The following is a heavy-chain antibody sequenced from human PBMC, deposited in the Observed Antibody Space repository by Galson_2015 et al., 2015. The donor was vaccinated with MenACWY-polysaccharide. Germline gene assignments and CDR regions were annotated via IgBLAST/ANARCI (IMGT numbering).Heavy chain of an antibody. D-gene: IGHD2-8*01. CDR3: AKGVMARNSAYCKDY. CDR2: ISWNSGNI. Sequence: SLRLSCAASGFTFDDNAMHWVRQAPGKGLEWVSGISWNSGNIGYADSVKGRFTISRDNAKNSLYLQMNSLRAEDTALYYCAKGVMARNSAYCKDYWGQGTLGPFST. CDR1: GFTFDDNA. V-gene: IGHV3-9*01. J-gene: IGHJ4*02.